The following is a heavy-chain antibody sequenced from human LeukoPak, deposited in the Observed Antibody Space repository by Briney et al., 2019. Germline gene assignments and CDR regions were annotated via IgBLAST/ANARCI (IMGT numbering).Heavy chain of an antibody. Sequence: SETLSLICSVSGDFVINDNHIWSWIRQHPEKGLEWIGHFHPSGATHYNPSLRSRLSISIDTSKNHFSLVMTSMTAADTAVYHCTRGSDDQKTGSWGQGTLVTVTS. J-gene: IGHJ1*01. D-gene: IGHD3-9*01. CDR3: TRGSDDQKTGS. CDR2: FHPSGAT. CDR1: GDFVINDNHI. V-gene: IGHV4-31*02.